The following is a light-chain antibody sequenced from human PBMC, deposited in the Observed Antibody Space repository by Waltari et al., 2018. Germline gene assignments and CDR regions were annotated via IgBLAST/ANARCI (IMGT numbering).Light chain of an antibody. CDR3: SSNVGRSALI. J-gene: IGLJ2*01. V-gene: IGLV2-14*03. Sequence: QSALTQPASVSGSPGQSITISCSGSTGAYSYVHWYQPYPGKPPQLLIYEVTSRPSGVSHRFSGSKSGNTASLTISGLQSEDEADYFCSSNVGRSALIFGGGTKVTVL. CDR2: EVT. CDR1: TGAYSY.